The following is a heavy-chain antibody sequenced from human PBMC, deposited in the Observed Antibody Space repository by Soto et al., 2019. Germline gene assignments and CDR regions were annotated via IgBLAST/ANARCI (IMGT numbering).Heavy chain of an antibody. D-gene: IGHD6-19*01. V-gene: IGHV1-69*02. CDR2: IIPILGIA. Sequence: QVQLVQSGAEVKKPGSSVKVSCKASGGTFSSYTISWVRQAPGQGLEWMGRIIPILGIANYAQKFQGRVTITADKSTSTAYMELSSLRSEDTAVYYCARAFRGGQWLDLFDYWGQGTLVTVSS. J-gene: IGHJ4*02. CDR1: GGTFSSYT. CDR3: ARAFRGGQWLDLFDY.